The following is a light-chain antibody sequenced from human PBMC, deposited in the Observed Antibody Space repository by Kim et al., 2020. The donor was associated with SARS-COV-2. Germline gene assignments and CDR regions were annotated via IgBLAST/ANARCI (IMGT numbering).Light chain of an antibody. CDR2: AAS. V-gene: IGKV3-20*01. CDR1: QTVNSKF. Sequence: EIVLTQFPGTLSLSPGERATLSCRASQTVNSKFLAWYQEKPGQAPKLLIYAASSRATGIPDRFSGSGSGTDFTLTISRLEPEDFAVYYCQQFSRSPLVTFGGGTKLEIK. J-gene: IGKJ4*01. CDR3: QQFSRSPLVT.